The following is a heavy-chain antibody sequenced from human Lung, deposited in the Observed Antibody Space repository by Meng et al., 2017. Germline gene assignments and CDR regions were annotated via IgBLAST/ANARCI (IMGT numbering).Heavy chain of an antibody. J-gene: IGHJ4*02. CDR2: MNPNSGNT. V-gene: IGHV1-8*03. CDR1: GYTFTSYD. CDR3: AREGLDS. Sequence: ASVKVSCKASGYTFTSYDINCVRQATGQGLEWMGWMNPNSGNTGSAKKLQGRITLTWDTDISTAYMELSSLRSEDTAVYYCAREGLDSWGQGTLVTVSS. D-gene: IGHD5-12*01.